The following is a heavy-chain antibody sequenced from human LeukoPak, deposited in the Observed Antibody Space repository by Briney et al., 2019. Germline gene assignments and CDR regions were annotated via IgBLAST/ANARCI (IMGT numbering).Heavy chain of an antibody. D-gene: IGHD5-18*01. J-gene: IGHJ4*02. V-gene: IGHV3-21*06. CDR2: ISSRSSYI. CDR3: AKTGLQLWLFAY. CDR1: GFTFSSYS. Sequence: GGSLRLSCAASGFTFSSYSMNWVRQAPGKGLEWVTSISSRSSYIYYADSVKGRFTISRDNANNSLYLQMNSLRAEDTAVYYCAKTGLQLWLFAYWGQGTLVTVSS.